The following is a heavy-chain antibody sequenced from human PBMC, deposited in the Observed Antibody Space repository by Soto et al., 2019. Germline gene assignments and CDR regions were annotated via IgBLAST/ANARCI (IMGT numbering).Heavy chain of an antibody. D-gene: IGHD1-26*01. J-gene: IGHJ6*02. CDR2: ISYDGSNK. CDR3: GKDRPSGCRPYCDGLHV. Sequence: QVQLVESGGGVVQPGRSLRLSCAASGFTFSSYGMHWVRQAPGKGLEWVAVISYDGSNKYYADSVKGRFTISRDNSEKTLSLQMNSLSAEDTAVYYCGKDRPSGCRPYCDGLHVWGHWTTVSVSS. CDR1: GFTFSSYG. V-gene: IGHV3-30*18.